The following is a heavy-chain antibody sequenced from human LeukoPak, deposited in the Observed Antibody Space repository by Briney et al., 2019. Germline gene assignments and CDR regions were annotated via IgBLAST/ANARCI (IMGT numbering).Heavy chain of an antibody. CDR1: GGSISSYY. CDR3: ATNHRITIFGEGAFDI. V-gene: IGHV4-59*01. Sequence: SETLSLTCTVSGGSISSYYWSWIRQPPGKGLEWIGNIYYSGSTNYNPSLKSRVTISVDTSKNQFSLKLSSVTAADTAVYYCATNHRITIFGEGAFDIWGQGTMVTVSS. D-gene: IGHD3-3*01. J-gene: IGHJ3*02. CDR2: IYYSGST.